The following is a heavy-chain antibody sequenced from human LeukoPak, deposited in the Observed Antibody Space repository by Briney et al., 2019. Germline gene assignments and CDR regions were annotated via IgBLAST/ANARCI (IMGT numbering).Heavy chain of an antibody. Sequence: GGPLRLSCATSGFIFGNYRVHWVRQAPGKGLVWVSRINSDGSGTDYAESVKGRFTISRDNAKNTLYLHMSSLRVEDTAVYYCARDMNGLTWGQGTLVTVSS. CDR3: ARDMNGLT. D-gene: IGHD1-1*01. J-gene: IGHJ5*02. V-gene: IGHV3-74*01. CDR1: GFIFGNYR. CDR2: INSDGSGT.